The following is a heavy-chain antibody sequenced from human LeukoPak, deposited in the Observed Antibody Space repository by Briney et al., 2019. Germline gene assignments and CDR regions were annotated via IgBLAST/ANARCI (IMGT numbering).Heavy chain of an antibody. V-gene: IGHV3-66*02. D-gene: IGHD4-17*01. CDR2: IYKGDGT. J-gene: IGHJ4*02. CDR3: ARGGRTTVTTFDY. CDR1: GFDFKNTY. Sequence: PGGSLRLSCAASGFDFKNTYMSWVRQAPGKGLEWVSIIYKGDGTYYADSVKGRFTISRDNSKNTLYLQMNSLRAEDTAVYYCARGGRTTVTTFDYWGQGTLVTVSS.